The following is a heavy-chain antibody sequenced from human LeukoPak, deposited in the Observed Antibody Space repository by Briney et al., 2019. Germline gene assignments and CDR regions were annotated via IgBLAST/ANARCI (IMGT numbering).Heavy chain of an antibody. Sequence: GGSLRLSCAASGFIFSSYWMSWVRQAPGEGLEWVANIKQAGTEKYYVDSVKGRFTISRDNAKNSLYLQMNSLRAEDTAVYYCARVRGSFYFDYWGQGTLVTVSS. CDR2: IKQAGTEK. CDR1: GFIFSSYW. V-gene: IGHV3-7*01. D-gene: IGHD1-26*01. CDR3: ARVRGSFYFDY. J-gene: IGHJ4*02.